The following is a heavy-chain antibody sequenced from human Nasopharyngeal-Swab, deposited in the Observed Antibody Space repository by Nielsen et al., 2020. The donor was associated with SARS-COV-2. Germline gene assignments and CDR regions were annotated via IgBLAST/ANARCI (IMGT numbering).Heavy chain of an antibody. D-gene: IGHD2-2*01. V-gene: IGHV4-34*01. J-gene: IGHJ6*02. CDR3: ARGGVVVPAAIRTYYYYYYAMDV. Sequence: SETLSLTCAVYGGSFSAYFWSWIRQPPGKGLEWIGEINHSGDTNYNPSLKSRVTISLDTSKNQFSLKLSPVTAADTAVYYCARGGVVVPAAIRTYYYYYYAMDVWGQGTTVTVSS. CDR2: INHSGDT. CDR1: GGSFSAYF.